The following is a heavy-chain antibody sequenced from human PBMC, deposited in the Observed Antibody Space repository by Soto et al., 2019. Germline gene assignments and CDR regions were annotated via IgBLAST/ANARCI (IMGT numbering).Heavy chain of an antibody. CDR2: INHSGSI. Sequence: KTSETLSLTCAVYGGSFSGHYWSWIRQSPGKGLEWIGQINHSGSITYNPSLKSRVTILVDTSKNQFSLRLTSVTAADTAVYYCARGIAMVPNAPDKYYFDSWGQGALVTVSS. CDR3: ARGIAMVPNAPDKYYFDS. D-gene: IGHD2-2*01. J-gene: IGHJ4*02. V-gene: IGHV4-34*01. CDR1: GGSFSGHY.